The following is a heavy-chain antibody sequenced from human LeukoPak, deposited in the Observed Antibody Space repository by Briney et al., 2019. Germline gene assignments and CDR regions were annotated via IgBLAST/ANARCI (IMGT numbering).Heavy chain of an antibody. Sequence: GASVKVSCKASGYTFTSYYMHWARQAPGQGLEWMGLINPSGSSTSYAQKFQGRLSLTRDMSTSTDYMELSSLRSEDTAVYYCARDNSVGDTAWWFDPWGQGTLVTVSS. CDR2: INPSGSST. D-gene: IGHD1-26*01. CDR1: GYTFTSYY. CDR3: ARDNSVGDTAWWFDP. V-gene: IGHV1-46*01. J-gene: IGHJ5*02.